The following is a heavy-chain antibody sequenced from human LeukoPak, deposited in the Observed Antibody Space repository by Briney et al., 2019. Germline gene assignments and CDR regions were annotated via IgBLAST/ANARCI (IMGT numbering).Heavy chain of an antibody. CDR3: AKAPRLAAMVDAFDY. V-gene: IGHV3-30*18. CDR1: GFTFSSYG. J-gene: IGHJ4*02. CDR2: ISYDGSNK. D-gene: IGHD5-18*01. Sequence: GGSLRLSCAASGFTFSSYGMHWVRQAPGKGLEWVAVISYDGSNKYYADSVKGRFTISRDNSKNTLYLQMNSLRAEDTAVYYCAKAPRLAAMVDAFDYWGQGTLVTVSS.